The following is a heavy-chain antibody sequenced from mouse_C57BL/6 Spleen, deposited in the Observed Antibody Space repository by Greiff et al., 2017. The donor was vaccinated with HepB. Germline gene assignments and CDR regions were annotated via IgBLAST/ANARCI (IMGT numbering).Heavy chain of an antibody. D-gene: IGHD2-3*01. V-gene: IGHV1-18*01. CDR2: INPNNGGT. Sequence: VQLKQSGPELVKPGASVKIPCKASGYTFTDYNMDWVKQSHGKSLEWIGDINPNNGGTIYNQKFKGKATLTVDKSSSTAYMELRSLTSEDTAVYYCARGGENDGYYYWYFDVWGTGTTVTVSS. J-gene: IGHJ1*03. CDR3: ARGGENDGYYYWYFDV. CDR1: GYTFTDYN.